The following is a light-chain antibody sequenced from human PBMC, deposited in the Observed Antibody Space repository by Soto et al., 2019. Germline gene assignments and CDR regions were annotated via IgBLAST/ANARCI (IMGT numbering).Light chain of an antibody. V-gene: IGKV1-5*01. Sequence: DIQMTQSPSTLSASVGDRVTITFRASQSIGDSLAWYQQKPGKAPYLLISDVSSLERGVPSRFSGSGSGTEFTLTISSMQPDDFATFYCQQYNTYSNFGQGTRLEIK. CDR3: QQYNTYSN. CDR2: DVS. J-gene: IGKJ5*01. CDR1: QSIGDS.